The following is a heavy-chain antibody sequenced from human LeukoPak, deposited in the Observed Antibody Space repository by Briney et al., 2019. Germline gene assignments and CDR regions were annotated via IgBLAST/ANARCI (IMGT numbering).Heavy chain of an antibody. CDR3: ARALLPSTTVTTWGGYYYYGMDV. CDR1: GFTFSSYD. CDR2: IGTAGDT. V-gene: IGHV3-13*01. Sequence: PGGSLRLSCAASGFTFSSYDMHWVRQATGKGLEWVSAIGTAGDTYYPGSVKGRFTISRENAKNSLYLQMNSLRAGDTAVYYCARALLPSTTVTTWGGYYYYGMDVWGQGTTVTVSS. J-gene: IGHJ6*02. D-gene: IGHD4-17*01.